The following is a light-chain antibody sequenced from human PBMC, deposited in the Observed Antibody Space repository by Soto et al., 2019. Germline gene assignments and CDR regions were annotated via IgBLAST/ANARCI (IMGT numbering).Light chain of an antibody. CDR2: EVS. CDR3: CSYAGSPYV. Sequence: QSVLTQDASVSGSPGQSITISCTGTSSDIGTYDLVSWYQQHPGKAPKLMIYEVSKRPPGVSNRFSGSKSGNTASLTISGLQAEDEADYYCCSYAGSPYVFGTGTKVTVL. J-gene: IGLJ1*01. CDR1: SSDIGTYDL. V-gene: IGLV2-23*02.